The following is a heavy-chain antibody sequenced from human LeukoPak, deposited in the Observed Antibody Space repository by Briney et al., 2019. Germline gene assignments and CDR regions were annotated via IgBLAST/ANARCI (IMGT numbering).Heavy chain of an antibody. CDR2: ISYDGSNK. J-gene: IGHJ6*04. D-gene: IGHD3-10*02. Sequence: PGGSLRLSCAASGFTFSSYAMHWVRQAPGKGLEWVAVISYDGSNKYYADSVKGRFTISRDNSKNTLYLQMNSLRAEDTAVYYCARDVRGMDVWGKGTTVTVSS. CDR3: ARDVRGMDV. CDR1: GFTFSSYA. V-gene: IGHV3-30*14.